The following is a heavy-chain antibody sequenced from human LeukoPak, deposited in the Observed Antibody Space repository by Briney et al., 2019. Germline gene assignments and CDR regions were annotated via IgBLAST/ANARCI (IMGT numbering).Heavy chain of an antibody. CDR1: GLRFNSYA. D-gene: IGHD4-17*01. J-gene: IGHJ6*02. V-gene: IGHV3-23*01. CDR3: ARDPDYASVFAYGMDV. CDR2: ISASGTSL. Sequence: PGGSLRLSCAVSGLRFNSYAMSWVRQAPGKGLEWVSSISASGTSLYYAESVKGRFTISRGNPKNTLYLQMNSLTAEDTAVYYCARDPDYASVFAYGMDVWGQGTTVTVSS.